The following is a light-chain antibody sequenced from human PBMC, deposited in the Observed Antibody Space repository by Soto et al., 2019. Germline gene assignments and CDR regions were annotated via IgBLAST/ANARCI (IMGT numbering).Light chain of an antibody. CDR3: QIWDSSNDHLV. J-gene: IGLJ2*01. CDR2: DDR. Sequence: SYELTQPPSVSVAPGQTASITCEGNNIGRKSVHWYQQKPGQAPMLVVYDDRDRPSGIPERFSGSNSGNTAALTISRVEAGDEADYYCQIWDSSNDHLVFGGGTKVTVL. V-gene: IGLV3-21*02. CDR1: NIGRKS.